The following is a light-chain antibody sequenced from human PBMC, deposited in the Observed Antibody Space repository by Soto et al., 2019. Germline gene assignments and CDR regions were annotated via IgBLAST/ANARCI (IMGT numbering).Light chain of an antibody. CDR2: GNN. CDR1: SSNTGAGYD. J-gene: IGLJ1*01. V-gene: IGLV1-40*01. CDR3: QSYDSSLSGFV. Sequence: QSVLTQPPSVSGATGKRVTISCTGSSSNTGAGYDVHWYKQFPGTAPKLLIYGNNNRPSGVPGRFSGSKSGTSASLAITGLQVEDEANYYCQSYDSSLSGFVFGTGTKVTVL.